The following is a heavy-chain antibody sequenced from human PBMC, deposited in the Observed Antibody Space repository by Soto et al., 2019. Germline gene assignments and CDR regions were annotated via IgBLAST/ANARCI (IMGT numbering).Heavy chain of an antibody. V-gene: IGHV3-48*01. J-gene: IGHJ3*02. D-gene: IGHD1-26*01. CDR3: AIDVGLAEVDDAFDI. CDR2: ISSSSSTI. Sequence: GGSLRLSCAASGFTFSSYSMNWVRQAPGKGLEWVSYISSSSSTIYYADSVKGRFTISRDNAKNSLYLQMNSLRAEDTAVYYCAIDVGLAEVDDAFDIWGQGTMDTGSS. CDR1: GFTFSSYS.